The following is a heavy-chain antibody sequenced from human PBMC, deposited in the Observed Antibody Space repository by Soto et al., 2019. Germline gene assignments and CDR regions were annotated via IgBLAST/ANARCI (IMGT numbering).Heavy chain of an antibody. CDR2: IIPLFGTP. V-gene: IGHV1-69*01. CDR1: GGIFSTYA. CDR3: ARDRDDYGTGNYNNRIDF. Sequence: QVPLVQSGAEVKKPGSSVKVSCKASGGIFSTYAISWLRQAPGQGLEWMGGIIPLFGTPNYAQRFQGRFTITANESTSTGYMELSRLRSEDTAVYYCARDRDDYGTGNYNNRIDFWGQGTLVTVSS. J-gene: IGHJ4*02. D-gene: IGHD3-10*01.